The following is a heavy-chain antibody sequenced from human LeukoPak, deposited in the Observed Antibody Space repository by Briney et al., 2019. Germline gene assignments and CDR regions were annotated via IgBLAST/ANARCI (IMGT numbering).Heavy chain of an antibody. D-gene: IGHD3-10*01. J-gene: IGHJ4*02. CDR3: AKGWSGSYHTRFDY. Sequence: GGSLRLSCAASGLSLSSHAMNWVRQAPGKGLEWVSGISGRGARTYFPDSVKGRFTISRDNSKNTLYLQMNSLRAEDTAVYYCAKGWSGSYHTRFDYWGQGTLVTVSS. V-gene: IGHV3-23*01. CDR2: ISGRGART. CDR1: GLSLSSHA.